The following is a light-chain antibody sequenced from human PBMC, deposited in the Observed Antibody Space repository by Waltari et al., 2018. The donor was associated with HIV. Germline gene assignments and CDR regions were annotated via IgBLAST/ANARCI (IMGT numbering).Light chain of an antibody. Sequence: QSALTQTASVSASPGQSITIYCTGTSSDVGGHNYVAWYQQHPGKAPKLLIYEVSHRPSGVSNRFSGSKSGNTASMTISGLQAEDEADYYCNAYRSSTTPCVFGTGTKVTVL. CDR1: SSDVGGHNY. CDR2: EVS. V-gene: IGLV2-14*01. J-gene: IGLJ1*01. CDR3: NAYRSSTTPCV.